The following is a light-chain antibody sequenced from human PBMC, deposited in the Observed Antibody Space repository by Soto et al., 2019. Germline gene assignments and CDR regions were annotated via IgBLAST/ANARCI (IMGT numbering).Light chain of an antibody. CDR3: QQYGSSPYT. CDR1: HIVSTSY. Sequence: ETVLTQSPGTLYLSPGERATLSCRASHIVSTSYLAWYQQKPGQAPRVLIYDASSRAIGIPDRFSGSGSGTDFTLTISRLEPEDFAVYYCQQYGSSPYTFGQGTKLEI. CDR2: DAS. J-gene: IGKJ2*01. V-gene: IGKV3-20*01.